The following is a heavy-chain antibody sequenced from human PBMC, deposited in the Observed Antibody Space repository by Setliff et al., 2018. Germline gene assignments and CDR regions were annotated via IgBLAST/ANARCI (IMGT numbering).Heavy chain of an antibody. Sequence: PSETLSLTCTVSGGSITSHSYYWAWIRQPPGKGLEWTGSIYYDGRTFSHPSLRSRVTVSVDTSKNQFSLKLTSVTAADTAVYFCARGPDLTAVGNQYFYGLDVWGRGATVTVSS. CDR2: IYYDGRT. D-gene: IGHD3-9*01. CDR3: ARGPDLTAVGNQYFYGLDV. J-gene: IGHJ6*02. CDR1: GGSITSHSYY. V-gene: IGHV4-39*07.